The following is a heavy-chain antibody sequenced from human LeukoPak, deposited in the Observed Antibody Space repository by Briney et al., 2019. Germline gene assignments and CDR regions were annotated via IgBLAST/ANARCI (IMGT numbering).Heavy chain of an antibody. CDR3: ARGGYYDSSGYYYRRSYYYYYMDV. CDR1: GGTFSRYA. D-gene: IGHD3-22*01. V-gene: IGHV1-69*05. Sequence: ASVKVSCKASGGTFSRYAISWERHAPGQGLEWMGGIIPIFGTANYAQKFQGRVTITTDESTSTAYMELSSLRSEDTAVYYCARGGYYDSSGYYYRRSYYYYYMDVWGKGTTVTVSS. CDR2: IIPIFGTA. J-gene: IGHJ6*03.